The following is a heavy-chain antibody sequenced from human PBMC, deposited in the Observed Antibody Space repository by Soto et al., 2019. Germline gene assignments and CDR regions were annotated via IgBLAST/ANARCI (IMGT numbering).Heavy chain of an antibody. V-gene: IGHV3-48*01. CDR2: ISRSGTII. CDR1: GFIFTSYA. J-gene: IGHJ4*02. D-gene: IGHD4-17*01. CDR3: ASFSRMTDGYY. Sequence: EVHLVESGGGLVQPGESLRLSCAASGFIFTSYAINWVRQAPGKGLEWVSYISRSGTIIYYADSVKGRFTISRDNAKNSLYLQMNSLRAEDTAVYYCASFSRMTDGYYWGQGTLVTVSS.